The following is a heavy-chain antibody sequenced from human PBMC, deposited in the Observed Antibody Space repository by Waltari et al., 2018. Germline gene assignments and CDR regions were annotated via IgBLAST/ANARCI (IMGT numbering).Heavy chain of an antibody. CDR2: IYYSGST. J-gene: IGHJ4*02. V-gene: IGHV4-59*01. CDR3: ARLSRIAVATTFDY. D-gene: IGHD6-19*01. CDR1: GGSISSYY. Sequence: QVQLQESGPGLVKPSETLSLTCTVSGGSISSYYWSWIRQPPGKGLEWIGYIYYSGSTNCNPSLKSRVTISVDTAKNQFSLKLSSVTAADTAVYYCARLSRIAVATTFDYWGQGTLVTVSS.